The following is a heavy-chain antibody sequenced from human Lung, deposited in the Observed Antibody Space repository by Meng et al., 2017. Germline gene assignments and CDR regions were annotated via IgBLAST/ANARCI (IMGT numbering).Heavy chain of an antibody. CDR1: GYNFPAYW. J-gene: IGHJ4*02. Sequence: QVQMGRSGAEVKKPGASVKVSCKPYGYNFPAYWLHWVRRAPGQGLEWMGRIDPKSGDTHYAQRFQGRVTMTGDTSISTAYMELSGLRSDDTAMYYCARDEDISAAGKLFGDYWGQGTLVTVSS. D-gene: IGHD6-13*01. V-gene: IGHV1-2*06. CDR3: ARDEDISAAGKLFGDY. CDR2: IDPKSGDT.